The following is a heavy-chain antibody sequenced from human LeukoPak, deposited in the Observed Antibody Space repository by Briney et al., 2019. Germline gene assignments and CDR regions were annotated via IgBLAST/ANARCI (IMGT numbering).Heavy chain of an antibody. CDR1: GFTFSSYA. CDR2: ISGSGGST. V-gene: IGHV3-23*01. D-gene: IGHD5-18*01. J-gene: IGHJ6*03. Sequence: PGGSLRLSCAASGFTFSSYAMSWVRQAPGKGLEWVSAISGSGGSTYYADSVKGWFTISRDNSKNTLYLQMNSLRAEDTAVYYCAKGGAGYSLYYYYMDVWGKGTTVTVSS. CDR3: AKGGAGYSLYYYYMDV.